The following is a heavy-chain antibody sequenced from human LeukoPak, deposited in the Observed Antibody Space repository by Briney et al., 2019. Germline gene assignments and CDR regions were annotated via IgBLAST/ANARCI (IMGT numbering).Heavy chain of an antibody. CDR2: IIPIFGTA. CDR3: AEAEDYYDSSGYPRGFDP. V-gene: IGHV1-69*13. D-gene: IGHD3-22*01. J-gene: IGHJ5*02. Sequence: GASVKVSCKASGGTFSSYAISWVRQAPGQGLEWMGGIIPIFGTANYAQKFQGRVTITADESTSTAYMELSSLRSEDTAVYYCAEAEDYYDSSGYPRGFDPWGQGTLVTVSS. CDR1: GGTFSSYA.